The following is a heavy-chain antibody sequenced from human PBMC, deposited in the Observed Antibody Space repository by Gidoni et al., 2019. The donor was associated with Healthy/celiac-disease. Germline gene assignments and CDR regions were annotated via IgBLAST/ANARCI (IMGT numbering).Heavy chain of an antibody. CDR3: ARQVVRGGRLDY. D-gene: IGHD3-10*01. CDR1: GGSISSSSYY. V-gene: IGHV4-39*01. J-gene: IGHJ4*02. Sequence: QLQLQESGPGLVKPSETLSLTYTVSGGSISSSSYYWGWIRQPPGKGLEWIGSIYYSGSTYYNPSLKSRVTISVDTSKNQFSLKLSSVTAADTAVYYCARQVVRGGRLDYWGQGTLVTVSS. CDR2: IYYSGST.